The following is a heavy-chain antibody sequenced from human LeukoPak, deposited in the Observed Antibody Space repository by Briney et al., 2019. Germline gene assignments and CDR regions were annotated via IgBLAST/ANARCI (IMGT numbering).Heavy chain of an antibody. CDR3: ARSRIKGYSGYDYGASYYYYGMDV. D-gene: IGHD5-12*01. Sequence: SVTVSCTASGGTFSSYAISWVRQAPGQGLEWMGGIIPIFGTANYAQKFQGRVTITADESTSTAYVELSSLRSEDTAVYYCARSRIKGYSGYDYGASYYYYGMDVWGQGTTVTVSS. CDR2: IIPIFGTA. V-gene: IGHV1-69*13. CDR1: GGTFSSYA. J-gene: IGHJ6*02.